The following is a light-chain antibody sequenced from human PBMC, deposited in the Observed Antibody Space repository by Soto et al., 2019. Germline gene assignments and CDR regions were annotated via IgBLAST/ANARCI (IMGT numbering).Light chain of an antibody. V-gene: IGLV2-14*01. CDR2: EVS. J-gene: IGLJ1*01. CDR1: SSDVGGYNY. Sequence: QSALTQPPSASGSPGQSVTISCTGTSSDVGGYNYVSWYQQHPGKAPNLIIFEVSNRPSGVSDRFSGSKSGNTASLTISGLQAEDEADYYCSSYTSISSLGVFGTGTKLTVL. CDR3: SSYTSISSLGV.